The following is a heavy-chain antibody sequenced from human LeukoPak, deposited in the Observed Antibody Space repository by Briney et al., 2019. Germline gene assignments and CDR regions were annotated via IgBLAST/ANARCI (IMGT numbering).Heavy chain of an antibody. CDR3: ATGTTVVTPGYFDY. J-gene: IGHJ4*02. D-gene: IGHD4-23*01. CDR1: GGSIRSYY. CDR2: IYYSGST. Sequence: SETLSLTCTVSGGSIRSYYWSWIRQPPGKGLEWIGYIYYSGSTNYNPSLKSRVTIAVDTSKNQFSLKLSSVTAADTAVYYCATGTTVVTPGYFDYWGQGTLVTVSS. V-gene: IGHV4-59*08.